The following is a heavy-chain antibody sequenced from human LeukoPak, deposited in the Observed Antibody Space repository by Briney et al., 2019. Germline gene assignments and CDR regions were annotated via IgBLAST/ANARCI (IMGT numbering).Heavy chain of an antibody. CDR2: IYYSGST. V-gene: IGHV4-59*01. Sequence: SETLSLTCTVSGGSISSYYWSWIRQPPGKGLEWIGYIYYSGSTNYNPSFKSRVTISVDTSKNQFSLNLSSVTAADTAVYYCARGSSGWSDFDYWGQGTLVTVSS. CDR3: ARGSSGWSDFDY. D-gene: IGHD6-19*01. CDR1: GGSISSYY. J-gene: IGHJ4*02.